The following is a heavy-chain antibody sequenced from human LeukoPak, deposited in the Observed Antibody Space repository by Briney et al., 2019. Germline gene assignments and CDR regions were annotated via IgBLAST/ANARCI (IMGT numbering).Heavy chain of an antibody. D-gene: IGHD3-3*01. Sequence: GGSLRLSCAASGLTFSSHAMHWVRQAPGKGLEWVAVISQDGSDRHYTDSVKGRFTVSRDNSRNTLYLQMNSLRAEDTAVYFCAKYYPFWSGSSRYGMDVWGQGTTVTVSS. J-gene: IGHJ6*02. CDR1: GLTFSSHA. V-gene: IGHV3-30-3*02. CDR3: AKYYPFWSGSSRYGMDV. CDR2: ISQDGSDR.